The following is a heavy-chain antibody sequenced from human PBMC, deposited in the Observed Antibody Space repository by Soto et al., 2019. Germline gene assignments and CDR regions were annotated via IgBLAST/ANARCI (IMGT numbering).Heavy chain of an antibody. J-gene: IGHJ4*02. CDR3: ARSSVAGTWGYYFDY. CDR1: GFIFTTYA. CDR2: ISYDGNHE. D-gene: IGHD6-19*01. V-gene: IGHV3-30-3*01. Sequence: HLVESGGGVVQPGRSLRLSCAASGFIFTTYAMHWVRQAPGKGLEWVAVISYDGNHEYYADSVRGRFTISRDNSKNTLYLQMDSLRADDTALYYCARSSVAGTWGYYFDYWGQGALVTVSS.